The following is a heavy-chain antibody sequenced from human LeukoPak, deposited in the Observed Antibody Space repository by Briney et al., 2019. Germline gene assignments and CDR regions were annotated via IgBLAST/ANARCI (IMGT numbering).Heavy chain of an antibody. CDR2: IYYSGST. J-gene: IGHJ4*02. CDR1: GGSISSYS. CDR3: ARAYRAHQTFHSYHFFDF. V-gene: IGHV4-59*12. Sequence: SETLSLTCTVSGGSISSYSWSWIRQPPGKGLEWIGYIYYSGSTNYNPSLKSRVTISGDTSKNQFSLRLNSVTAADTAVYYCARAYRAHQTFHSYHFFDFWGRGTLVTVSS. D-gene: IGHD5-18*01.